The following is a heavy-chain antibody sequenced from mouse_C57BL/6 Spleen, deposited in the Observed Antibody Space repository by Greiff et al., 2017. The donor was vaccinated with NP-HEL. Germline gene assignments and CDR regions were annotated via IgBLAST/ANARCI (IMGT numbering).Heavy chain of an antibody. V-gene: IGHV1-15*01. D-gene: IGHD3-2*02. Sequence: VQLQQSGAELVRPGASVTLSCKASGYTFTDYEMHWVKQTPVHGLEWIGAIDPETGGTAYNQKFKGKAILTADKSSSTAYMELRSLTSEDSAVYYCTREVGSGWFAYWGQGTLVTVSA. J-gene: IGHJ3*01. CDR2: IDPETGGT. CDR1: GYTFTDYE. CDR3: TREVGSGWFAY.